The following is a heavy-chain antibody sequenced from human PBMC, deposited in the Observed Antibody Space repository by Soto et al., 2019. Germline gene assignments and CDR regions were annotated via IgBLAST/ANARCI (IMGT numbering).Heavy chain of an antibody. Sequence: ASVKVSCKASGYTFTSYAMHWVRQAPGQRLEWMGWINAGNGNTKYSQKFQGRVTITRDTSASTAYMELSSLRSEDTAVYYCARDLGIAAAGFLEYWGQGTLVTVS. V-gene: IGHV1-3*01. J-gene: IGHJ4*02. CDR3: ARDLGIAAAGFLEY. CDR2: INAGNGNT. D-gene: IGHD6-13*01. CDR1: GYTFTSYA.